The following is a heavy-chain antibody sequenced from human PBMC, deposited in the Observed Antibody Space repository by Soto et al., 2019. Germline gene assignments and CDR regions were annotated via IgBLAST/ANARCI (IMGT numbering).Heavy chain of an antibody. D-gene: IGHD3-10*01. CDR1: GYTFTGYY. CDR3: ARVRILSGLFRSFDY. J-gene: IGHJ4*02. Sequence: ASVKVSCKASGYTFTGYYMHWVRQAPGQGLEWMGWTNPNSGGTNYAQKFQGRVTMTRDTSISTAYMELSRLRSDDTAVYYCARVRILSGLFRSFDYWGQGTQVTVSS. V-gene: IGHV1-2*02. CDR2: TNPNSGGT.